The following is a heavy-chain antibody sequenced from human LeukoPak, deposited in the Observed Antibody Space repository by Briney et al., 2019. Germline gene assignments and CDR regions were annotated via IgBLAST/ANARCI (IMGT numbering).Heavy chain of an antibody. D-gene: IGHD3-22*01. J-gene: IGHJ5*02. V-gene: IGHV1-46*01. Sequence: ASVKVSCKASGYTFTGYYMHWVRQAPGQGLEWMGIINPSGGSTSYAQKFQGRVTMTRDMSTSTVYMELSSLRSEDTAVYYCARNYYDSSGPPPNWFDPWGQGTLVTVSS. CDR1: GYTFTGYY. CDR3: ARNYYDSSGPPPNWFDP. CDR2: INPSGGST.